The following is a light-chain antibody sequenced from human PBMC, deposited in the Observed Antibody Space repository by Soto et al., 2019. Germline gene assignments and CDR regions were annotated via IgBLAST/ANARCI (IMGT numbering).Light chain of an antibody. CDR2: SAS. CDR1: QGIRTY. Sequence: IHLTQSPSSLSASVGDRVTITCRASQGIRTYLAWYKQKPGKAPKLLIYSASTLQNGVPSRFSGSGSGTEFTLTISSLQPDYFATYYCQQYNSYSSFGQGTKVDIK. V-gene: IGKV1-9*01. CDR3: QQYNSYSS. J-gene: IGKJ1*01.